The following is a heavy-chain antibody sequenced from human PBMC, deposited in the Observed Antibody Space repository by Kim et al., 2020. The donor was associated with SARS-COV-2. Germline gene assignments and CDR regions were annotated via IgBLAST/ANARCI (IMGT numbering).Heavy chain of an antibody. Sequence: AAPVKGRFPISRDASKNTLYLQMNSLKTEDTAVYYCTTQYSSGWFEYFQHWGQGTLVTVSS. V-gene: IGHV3-15*01. D-gene: IGHD6-19*01. J-gene: IGHJ1*01. CDR3: TTQYSSGWFEYFQH.